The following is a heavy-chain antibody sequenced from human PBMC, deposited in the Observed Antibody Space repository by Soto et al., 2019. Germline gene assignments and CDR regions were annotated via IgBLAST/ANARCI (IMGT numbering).Heavy chain of an antibody. J-gene: IGHJ4*02. D-gene: IGHD6-13*01. CDR2: IYGDGTT. CDR3: ARDFGSTWYVFDY. V-gene: IGHV3-66*01. CDR1: GITVTTNS. Sequence: WGSLRLSCAVSGITVTTNSMSCVRQAPGQGLEWVSVIYGDGTTYYADSVKGRFTISRDLSKNSLHLQMNSLRGEDTAVYYCARDFGSTWYVFDYWGQGTLVTVSS.